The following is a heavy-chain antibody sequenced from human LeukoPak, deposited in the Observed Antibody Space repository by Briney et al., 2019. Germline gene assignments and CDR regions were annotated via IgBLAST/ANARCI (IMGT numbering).Heavy chain of an antibody. CDR3: ARGFSYYDFWSGYSDYYMDV. CDR1: GFTFSSYW. J-gene: IGHJ6*03. D-gene: IGHD3-3*01. CDR2: IKQDGSEK. Sequence: GGSLRLSCAASGFTFSSYWMSWVRQAPGKGLEWVANIKQDGSEKYYVDSVKGRFTIFRDNAKNSLYLQMNSLRAEDTAVYYCARGFSYYDFWSGYSDYYMDVWGKGTTVTVSS. V-gene: IGHV3-7*01.